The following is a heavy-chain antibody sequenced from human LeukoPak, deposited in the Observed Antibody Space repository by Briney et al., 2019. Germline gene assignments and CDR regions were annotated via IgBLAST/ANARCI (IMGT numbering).Heavy chain of an antibody. CDR3: ARVVGSSWYAPYYYYYYMDV. J-gene: IGHJ6*03. D-gene: IGHD6-13*01. CDR2: INPNSGGT. Sequence: ASVKVSCKASGYTFTSYGISWVRQAPGQGLEWMGWINPNSGGTNYAQKFQGRVTMTRDTSISTAYMELSRLRSDDTAVYYCARVVGSSWYAPYYYYYYMDVWGKGTTVTVSS. CDR1: GYTFTSYG. V-gene: IGHV1-2*02.